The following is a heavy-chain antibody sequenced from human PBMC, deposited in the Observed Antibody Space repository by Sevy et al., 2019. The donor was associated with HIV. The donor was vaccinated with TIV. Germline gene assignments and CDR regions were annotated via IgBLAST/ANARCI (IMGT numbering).Heavy chain of an antibody. CDR3: ARVGPVPKGAFDI. J-gene: IGHJ3*02. CDR1: GGPISSYY. CDR2: IYYSGST. V-gene: IGHV4-59*01. Sequence: SETLSLTCTVSGGPISSYYWSWIRQPPGKGLEWIGYIYYSGSTNYNPSLKSRVTISVDTSKNQFSLKLSSVTAADTAVYYCARVGPVPKGAFDIWGQGTMVTVSS.